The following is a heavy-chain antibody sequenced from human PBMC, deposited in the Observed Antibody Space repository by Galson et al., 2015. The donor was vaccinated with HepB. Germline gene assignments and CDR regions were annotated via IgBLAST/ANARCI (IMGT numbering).Heavy chain of an antibody. CDR1: GFTFTNYA. J-gene: IGHJ4*02. D-gene: IGHD4-17*01. Sequence: SLRLSCAASGFTFTNYAMSWVRQAPGKGLQWVSDIRISGSRTSYSDSVRGRFTISRDNSQNTIYLQMTNLRVDDTAMYYCAKHDLYGDSSRGGSFDFWGQGTLVTVSS. CDR3: AKHDLYGDSSRGGSFDF. CDR2: IRISGSRT. V-gene: IGHV3-23*05.